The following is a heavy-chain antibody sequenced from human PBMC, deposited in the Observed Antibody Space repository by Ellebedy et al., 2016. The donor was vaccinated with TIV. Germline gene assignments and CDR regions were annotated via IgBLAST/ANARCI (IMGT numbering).Heavy chain of an antibody. D-gene: IGHD6-13*01. CDR1: GYSFTSYW. J-gene: IGHJ1*01. V-gene: IGHV5-51*01. CDR3: ARQAYGSSWQYFQY. Sequence: GESLKISXKGSGYSFTSYWIGWVRQAPGKGLEWMGIIYPGDSDTRYSPSFQGQVTFSADKSISTAYLQWHSLKASDTAMYYCARQAYGSSWQYFQYWGQGTLVTVSS. CDR2: IYPGDSDT.